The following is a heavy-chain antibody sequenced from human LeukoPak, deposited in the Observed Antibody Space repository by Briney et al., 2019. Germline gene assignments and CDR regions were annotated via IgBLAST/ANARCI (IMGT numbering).Heavy chain of an antibody. CDR3: AKYLRAALRIFDY. V-gene: IGHV3-23*01. CDR2: ISSDGVTT. CDR1: GLTFSNYA. Sequence: GGSLRLSCAASGLTFSNYATTWVRQTPGKGLEWVSSISSDGVTTSYADSVKGRFTISRDNSRNTLYLQMNSLRAEDTAIYYCAKYLRAALRIFDYWGQGNLVTVSS. D-gene: IGHD6-13*01. J-gene: IGHJ4*02.